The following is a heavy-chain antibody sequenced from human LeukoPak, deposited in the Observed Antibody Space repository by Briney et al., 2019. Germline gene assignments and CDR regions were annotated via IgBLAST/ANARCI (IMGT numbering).Heavy chain of an antibody. CDR2: ISGSGGST. CDR1: GFTFSSYA. Sequence: HPGGSLRLSCAASGFTFSSYAMSWVRQAPGKGLEWVSAISGSGGSTYYADSVKGRFTISRDNSKNTLYLQMNSLRAEDTAVYYCAKVGSSWFGRPPYYYYYGMDVWGQGTTVTVSS. V-gene: IGHV3-23*01. CDR3: AKVGSSWFGRPPYYYYYGMDV. J-gene: IGHJ6*02. D-gene: IGHD6-13*01.